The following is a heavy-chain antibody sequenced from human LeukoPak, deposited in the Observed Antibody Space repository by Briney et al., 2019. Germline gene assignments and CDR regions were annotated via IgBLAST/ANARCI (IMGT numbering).Heavy chain of an antibody. CDR2: ISSSRTTI. J-gene: IGHJ4*02. D-gene: IGHD3-10*01. CDR3: ARDYRFGELLDH. Sequence: GGSLRLSCAVSGFTFSSYSMNWVRQAPGKGLECVAYISSSRTTIYYADSVKGRFTISRDNAKNSLYLQMDSLRAEDTAVYYCARDYRFGELLDHWGQGTLVTVSS. V-gene: IGHV3-48*04. CDR1: GFTFSSYS.